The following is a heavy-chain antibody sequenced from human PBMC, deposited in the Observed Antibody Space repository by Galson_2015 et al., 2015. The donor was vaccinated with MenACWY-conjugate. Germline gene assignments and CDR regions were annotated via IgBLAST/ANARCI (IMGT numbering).Heavy chain of an antibody. V-gene: IGHV4-4*01. CDR1: GGSISSNW. Sequence: SLTCAVSGGSISSNWWSWVRQSPGKGLEWIGEVYHDGDTNYNPSLTGRVTISIDKSKSQFSLNLKSMNGADTAVYFCAGSTKWCLDYWGQGTTVTVTS. D-gene: IGHD2-15*01. J-gene: IGHJ4*02. CDR2: VYHDGDT. CDR3: AGSTKWCLDY.